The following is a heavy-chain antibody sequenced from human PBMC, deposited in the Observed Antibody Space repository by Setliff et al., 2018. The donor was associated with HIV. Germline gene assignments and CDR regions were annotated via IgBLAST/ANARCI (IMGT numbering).Heavy chain of an antibody. D-gene: IGHD6-13*01. CDR2: IYYSGST. CDR1: GASIRSYY. Sequence: SETLSLTCIVSGASIRSYYWNWIRQHPGKGLEWIGYIYYSGSTYYNPSLKSRVTISVDTSKNQFSLKLSSVTAADTAVYYCARDTRIAATGTYYFDYWGQGTLVTVSS. V-gene: IGHV4-31*03. CDR3: ARDTRIAATGTYYFDY. J-gene: IGHJ4*02.